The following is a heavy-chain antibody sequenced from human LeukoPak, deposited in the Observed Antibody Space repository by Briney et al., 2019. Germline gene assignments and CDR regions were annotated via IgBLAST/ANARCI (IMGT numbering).Heavy chain of an antibody. Sequence: GGSLGLSCAASGFTFSSYSMNWVRQAPGKGLEWVSYITFSSSIIYYADSVKGRFTISRDNAKNSLYLQMNSLRAEDTAVYYCARDRLHYGEYEKTFDYWGQGTLVSVSS. CDR1: GFTFSSYS. V-gene: IGHV3-48*01. CDR2: ITFSSSII. D-gene: IGHD4-17*01. CDR3: ARDRLHYGEYEKTFDY. J-gene: IGHJ4*02.